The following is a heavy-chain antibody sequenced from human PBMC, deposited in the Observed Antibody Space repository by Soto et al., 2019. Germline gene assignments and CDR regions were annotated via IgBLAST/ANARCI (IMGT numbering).Heavy chain of an antibody. Sequence: SVKVSCKASGGTFSSYTISWVRQAPGQGLEWMGRIIPILGIANYAQKFQGRVTMTADKSTSTAYMELRSLRSDDTAVYYCARDCSSTSCYQGSYYHYGMDVWGQGTKLTVSS. CDR2: IIPILGIA. CDR1: GGTFSSYT. J-gene: IGHJ6*02. D-gene: IGHD2-2*01. CDR3: ARDCSSTSCYQGSYYHYGMDV. V-gene: IGHV1-69*02.